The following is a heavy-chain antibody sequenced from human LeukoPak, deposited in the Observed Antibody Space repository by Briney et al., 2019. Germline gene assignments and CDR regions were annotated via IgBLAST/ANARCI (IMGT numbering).Heavy chain of an antibody. D-gene: IGHD3-10*01. J-gene: IGHJ4*02. CDR3: VKEQVELLWFGELGY. V-gene: IGHV3-64D*09. Sequence: GGSLRLSCSASGFTFSSYAMHWVPQTPGKGLEYVSAISSNGGSTYYADSVKGRFTISRDNPKNTLYLQMSSLRAEDTAVYYCVKEQVELLWFGELGYWGQGTLVTVSS. CDR2: ISSNGGST. CDR1: GFTFSSYA.